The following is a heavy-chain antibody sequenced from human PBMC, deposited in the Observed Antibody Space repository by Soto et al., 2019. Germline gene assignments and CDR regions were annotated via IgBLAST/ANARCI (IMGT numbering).Heavy chain of an antibody. V-gene: IGHV3-15*07. CDR1: GFTFSDAW. Sequence: NPVGSLRLSRTASGFTFSDAWMNWVSQAPGKGREWVGRIKRKIDGGTVDYAAPVKGRFTISRDDSKNTLYLQMNSLKTEDTAVYYCAPHDRGWYFDDWGQGTLVTVSS. D-gene: IGHD6-19*01. J-gene: IGHJ4*02. CDR3: APHDRGWYFDD. CDR2: IKRKIDGGTV.